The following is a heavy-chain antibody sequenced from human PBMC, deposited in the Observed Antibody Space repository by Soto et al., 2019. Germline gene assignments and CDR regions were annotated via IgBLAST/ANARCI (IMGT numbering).Heavy chain of an antibody. J-gene: IGHJ6*02. CDR1: GFTFSSYG. D-gene: IGHD3-10*01. CDR3: ARDYYDSSYGMDV. CDR2: ISYDGSTI. Sequence: GGSLIFSCAASGFTFSSYGMHWVRQAPGKGLEWVAVISYDGSTIYYADSVKGRFTISRDNAKNSLYLQMNSLRDEDTAVYYCARDYYDSSYGMDVWGQGSTVTVSS. V-gene: IGHV3-30*03.